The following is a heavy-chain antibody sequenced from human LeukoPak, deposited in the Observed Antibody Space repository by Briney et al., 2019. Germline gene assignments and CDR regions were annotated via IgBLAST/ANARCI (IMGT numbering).Heavy chain of an antibody. D-gene: IGHD2-15*01. CDR1: GYTLTELS. V-gene: IGHV1-24*01. Sequence: ASVKVSCKVSGYTLTELSMHWVRQVPGKGLEGMGGFDPEDGETIDAQKFQGRVTMTEDTSIDTAYMELSSLRSEDTAVYYCGTYERIGDWGQGTLVTVSS. CDR3: GTYERIGD. CDR2: FDPEDGET. J-gene: IGHJ4*02.